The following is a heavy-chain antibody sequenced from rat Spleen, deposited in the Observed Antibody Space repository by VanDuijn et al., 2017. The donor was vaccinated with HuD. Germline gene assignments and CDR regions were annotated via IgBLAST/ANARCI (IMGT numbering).Heavy chain of an antibody. CDR3: TRESRTIAAILGVMVA. CDR1: GFTFDDYG. D-gene: IGHD1-2*01. Sequence: EVKLVESGGGLVQPGRSLKLSCAASGFTFDDYGMAWVRQAPKNGLEWVASISWGGSSTYYPDNVKGRFTIARDNAKNALYLQMNILRSEDTAIYYCTRESRTIAAILGVMVAWGQGASVTVSS. CDR2: ISWGGSST. V-gene: IGHV5-36*01. J-gene: IGHJ4*01.